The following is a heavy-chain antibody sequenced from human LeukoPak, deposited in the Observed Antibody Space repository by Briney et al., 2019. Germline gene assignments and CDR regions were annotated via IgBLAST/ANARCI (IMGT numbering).Heavy chain of an antibody. D-gene: IGHD3-10*01. V-gene: IGHV4-39*01. Sequence: KPSETLSLTCAVSGDSIRSSSYYWGWIRQPPGKGLEWIGSIYYRGSTYYNPSLKSRFTISVDTSKSQFSLELTSVTVADTAVYFCATGIVAIKSRFFDYWGQGSLITVSS. CDR1: GDSIRSSSYY. CDR2: IYYRGST. CDR3: ATGIVAIKSRFFDY. J-gene: IGHJ4*02.